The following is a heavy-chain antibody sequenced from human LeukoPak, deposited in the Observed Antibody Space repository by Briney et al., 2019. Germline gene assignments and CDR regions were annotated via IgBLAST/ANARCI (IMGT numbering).Heavy chain of an antibody. CDR2: IYSGGST. CDR3: ARDDYVWGNYRSY. V-gene: IGHV3-66*01. D-gene: IGHD3-16*02. Sequence: PGGSLRLSCAASGFTVSSNYMSWVRQAPGKGLEWVSVIYSGGSTYYADSVKGRFTISRDNSKNTLYLQMNSLRAEDTAVYYCARDDYVWGNYRSYWGQGTLVTVSS. CDR1: GFTVSSNY. J-gene: IGHJ4*02.